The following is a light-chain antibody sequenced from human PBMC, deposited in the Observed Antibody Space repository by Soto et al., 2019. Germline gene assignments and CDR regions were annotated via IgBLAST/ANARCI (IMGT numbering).Light chain of an antibody. CDR2: AAS. Sequence: DIQLTQSPSFLSASVGDRVTITCRASQGISSFVAWYQQKPGKAPKLLIYAASTLQSGVPSRFSGSGSGTEFTLTIRSLQPEDFATYYCQQLQRYPLTFGPGTKVDIK. CDR3: QQLQRYPLT. J-gene: IGKJ3*01. V-gene: IGKV1-9*01. CDR1: QGISSF.